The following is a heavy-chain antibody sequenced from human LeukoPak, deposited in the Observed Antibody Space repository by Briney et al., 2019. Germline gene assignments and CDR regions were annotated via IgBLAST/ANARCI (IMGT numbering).Heavy chain of an antibody. CDR1: GFTFSSYA. CDR3: ARGDTLLEWLYSDY. D-gene: IGHD3-3*01. J-gene: IGHJ4*02. Sequence: GGSLRLSCAASGFTFSSYAMHWVRQAPGKGLEWVAVISYDGSNKYYADSVKGRFTISRDNSKNTLYLQMNSLRAEDTAVYYCARGDTLLEWLYSDYWGQGTLVTVSS. V-gene: IGHV3-30-3*01. CDR2: ISYDGSNK.